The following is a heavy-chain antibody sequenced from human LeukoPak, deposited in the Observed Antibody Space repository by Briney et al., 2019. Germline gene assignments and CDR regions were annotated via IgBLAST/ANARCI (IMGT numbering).Heavy chain of an antibody. Sequence: ASVKVSCKASGYTFTSYGISWVRQAPGQGLEWMGWISAYNGNTNYAQKLQGRVTMTTDTSTSTAYMELRSLRSDDTAVYYCARDDTYYYDSSGIHYWGQGTLVTVSS. CDR2: ISAYNGNT. D-gene: IGHD3-22*01. CDR1: GYTFTSYG. J-gene: IGHJ4*02. V-gene: IGHV1-18*01. CDR3: ARDDTYYYDSSGIHY.